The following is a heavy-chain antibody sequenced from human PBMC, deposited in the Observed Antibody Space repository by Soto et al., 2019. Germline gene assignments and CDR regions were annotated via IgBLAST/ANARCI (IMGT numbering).Heavy chain of an antibody. V-gene: IGHV3-21*01. CDR3: ARDVGSYGSSRWLDT. CDR1: GFTFSSYS. J-gene: IGHJ5*02. Sequence: TGGALRLSCAASGFTFSSYSMNWGRQAPGKGLVWFSCISNEGTFIYYADSMKGRFSISRDEVKNTLYLQLNSLRAEDTATYYCARDVGSYGSSRWLDTWGQGTLVTVSS. D-gene: IGHD3-10*01. CDR2: ISNEGTFI.